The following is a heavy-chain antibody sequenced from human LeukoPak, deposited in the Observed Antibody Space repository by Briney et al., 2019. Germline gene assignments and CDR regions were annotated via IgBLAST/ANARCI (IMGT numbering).Heavy chain of an antibody. D-gene: IGHD6-13*01. V-gene: IGHV4-39*01. CDR3: ATLSLIAAAGT. CDR2: IYYSGST. CDR1: GGSISSSSYY. J-gene: IGHJ4*02. Sequence: SETLSLTCTVSGGSISSSSYYWGGIRQPPGKGLEWIGRIYYSGSTYYNPSLKSRVTISVDTSKNQFSLKLSSVTAADTAVYYCATLSLIAAAGTWGQGTLVTVSS.